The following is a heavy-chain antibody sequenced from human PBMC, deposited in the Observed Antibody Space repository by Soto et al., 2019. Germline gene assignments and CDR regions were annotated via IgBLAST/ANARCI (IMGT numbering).Heavy chain of an antibody. CDR2: INSDGSST. CDR1: GFTFGSYW. D-gene: IGHD5-12*01. V-gene: IGHV3-74*01. J-gene: IGHJ6*02. Sequence: PGGCLRISCAASGFTFGSYWMHWVRHAPGKGQVWVSRINSDGSSTSYADSVKGRFTISRDNAKNTLYLQMNSLRAEDTAVYYCAGPRPITRPSVYDYYYYGMYVLGQGTTVPVSS. CDR3: AGPRPITRPSVYDYYYYGMYV.